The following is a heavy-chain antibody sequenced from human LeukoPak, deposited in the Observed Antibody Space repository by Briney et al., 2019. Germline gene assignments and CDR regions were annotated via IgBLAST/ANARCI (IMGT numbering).Heavy chain of an antibody. V-gene: IGHV1-46*01. Sequence: ASVKVSCKASAYTFTSYYMNWVRQAPEQGLEWMGIINPSGGSTSYAQKFQGRVTMTRDTSTSTVYMELSSLRSEDTAVYYCARSLSGSLFDPWGQGTLVTVSS. CDR3: ARSLSGSLFDP. CDR1: AYTFTSYY. CDR2: INPSGGST. D-gene: IGHD2/OR15-2a*01. J-gene: IGHJ5*02.